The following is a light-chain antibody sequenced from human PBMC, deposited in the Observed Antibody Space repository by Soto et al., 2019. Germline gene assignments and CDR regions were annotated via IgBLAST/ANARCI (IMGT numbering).Light chain of an antibody. CDR2: AAS. CDR3: QQSYSTTRT. V-gene: IGKV1-39*01. CDR1: QSISSY. J-gene: IGKJ1*01. Sequence: IQMTQSPSSLSSSLGDRVTITCRASQSISSYLNWYQQKPGKAPKLLIYAASSLQSGVPSRFSGSGSGTDFTLTISSLKTEDFATYYCQQSYSTTRTFGQGTKVDIK.